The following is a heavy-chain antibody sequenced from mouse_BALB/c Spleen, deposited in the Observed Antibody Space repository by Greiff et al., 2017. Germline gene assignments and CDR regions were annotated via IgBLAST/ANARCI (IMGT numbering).Heavy chain of an antibody. CDR2: IHYSGST. CDR3: ARSYYGSKRYFDV. J-gene: IGHJ1*01. Sequence: DVKLQESGPDLAKPSQSLSLTCTVTGYSITSGYSWHWIRQFPGNILEWMGYIHYSGSTNYNPSLKSRISITRDTSKNQFFLQLNSVTTEDTATYYCARSYYGSKRYFDVWGAGTTVTVSS. V-gene: IGHV3-1*02. D-gene: IGHD1-1*01. CDR1: GYSITSGYS.